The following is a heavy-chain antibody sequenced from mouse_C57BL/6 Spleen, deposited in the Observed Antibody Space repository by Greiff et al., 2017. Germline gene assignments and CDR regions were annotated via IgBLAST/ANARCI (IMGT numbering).Heavy chain of an antibody. V-gene: IGHV1-55*01. D-gene: IGHD3-2*02. Sequence: QVQLQQPGAELVKPGASVKMSCKASGYTFTSYWITWVKQRPGQGLEWIGDIYPGSGSTNYNEKFKSKATLTVDTSSSTAYMQLSSLTSEDSAVYYCASDSSGRAWFAYWGQGTLVTVSA. J-gene: IGHJ3*01. CDR2: IYPGSGST. CDR1: GYTFTSYW. CDR3: ASDSSGRAWFAY.